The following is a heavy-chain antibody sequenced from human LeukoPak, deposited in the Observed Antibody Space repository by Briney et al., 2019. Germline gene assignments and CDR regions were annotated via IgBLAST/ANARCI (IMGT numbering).Heavy chain of an antibody. Sequence: GSLRLSCAASGFTFSSYAMSWVRQAPGKGLEWVSAISGSGGSTYYADSVKGRFTISRDNSKNTLYLQMNSLRAEDTAVYYCARDGSGSYSAPLDYWGQGTLVTVSS. CDR2: ISGSGGST. V-gene: IGHV3-23*01. D-gene: IGHD1-26*01. CDR1: GFTFSSYA. CDR3: ARDGSGSYSAPLDY. J-gene: IGHJ4*02.